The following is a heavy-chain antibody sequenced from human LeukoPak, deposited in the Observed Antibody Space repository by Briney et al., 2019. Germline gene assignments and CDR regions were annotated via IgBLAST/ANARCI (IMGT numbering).Heavy chain of an antibody. Sequence: SVKLSCKASGGTFSSYAISWVRQAPGQGLEWMGGIIPIFGTANYAQKFQGRVTITTDESTSTAYMELSSLRSEDTAVYYCALLIAAGTVDYWGQGTLVTVSS. D-gene: IGHD6-13*01. J-gene: IGHJ4*02. V-gene: IGHV1-69*05. CDR1: GGTFSSYA. CDR2: IIPIFGTA. CDR3: ALLIAAGTVDY.